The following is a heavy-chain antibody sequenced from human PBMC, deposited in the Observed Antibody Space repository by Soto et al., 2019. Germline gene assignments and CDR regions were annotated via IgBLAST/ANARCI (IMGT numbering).Heavy chain of an antibody. V-gene: IGHV1-69*13. CDR3: ARGGTPIDY. D-gene: IGHD3-16*01. CDR2: IVPLFGTT. CDR1: GGTFSSYT. J-gene: IGHJ4*02. Sequence: SVKVSCKASGGTFSSYTISWVRQAPGQGPEWMGGIVPLFGTTQYAPRFQDRVTITADESTSTIYMEMSSLRSDDTAVYYCARGGTPIDYWGQGTLVTVSS.